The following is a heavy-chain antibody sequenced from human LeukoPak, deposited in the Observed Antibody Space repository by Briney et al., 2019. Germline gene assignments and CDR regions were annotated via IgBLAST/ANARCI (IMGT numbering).Heavy chain of an antibody. CDR2: ISGSGSST. Sequence: GGSLRLSCAASGFTFSNYAMSWARQAPGKGLEWVSAISGSGSSTYYADSVKGRFTISRDNAKSSLYLQMNSLRGDDTAVYYCARDRALYDSRRGYYYTEDDYWGQGTLVTVSS. D-gene: IGHD3-22*01. CDR1: GFTFSNYA. V-gene: IGHV3-23*01. J-gene: IGHJ4*02. CDR3: ARDRALYDSRRGYYYTEDDY.